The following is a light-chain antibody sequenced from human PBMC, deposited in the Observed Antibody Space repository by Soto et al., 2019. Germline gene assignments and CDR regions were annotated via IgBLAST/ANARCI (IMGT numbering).Light chain of an antibody. CDR3: HQYGTAPLT. Sequence: IGMTQPAGTLSLYPKERATLSCRASQSVAANYLAWYQQKRGQAPRLLIYGASSRATGIPDRFSGSGSGTDFTLTISRLEPEDFSVYYCHQYGTAPLTFGPGTKVDIK. CDR1: QSVAANY. J-gene: IGKJ3*01. CDR2: GAS. V-gene: IGKV3-20*01.